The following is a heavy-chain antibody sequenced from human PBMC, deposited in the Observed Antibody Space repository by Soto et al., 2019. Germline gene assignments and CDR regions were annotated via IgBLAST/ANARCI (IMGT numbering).Heavy chain of an antibody. D-gene: IGHD3-10*01. V-gene: IGHV3-53*01. J-gene: IGHJ4*02. CDR2: IYSTGTT. CDR3: AKDGRGSGSHYNSFGY. CDR1: GFTVGNNY. Sequence: EVQLVESGGGLIQPGGSLKLSCAASGFTVGNNYMSWVRQALGKGLEWVSLIYSTGTTKYADSVKGRFIVSRDNAKNTLYLQMNSLRAEDTAVYYCAKDGRGSGSHYNSFGYWGQGTLVTVSS.